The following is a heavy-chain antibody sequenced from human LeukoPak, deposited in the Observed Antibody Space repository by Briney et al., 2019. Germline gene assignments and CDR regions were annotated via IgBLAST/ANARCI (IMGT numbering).Heavy chain of an antibody. CDR2: ISGSGGST. V-gene: IGHV3-23*01. CDR3: AKCRLEMATIHYFDY. D-gene: IGHD5-24*01. J-gene: IGHJ4*02. CDR1: GFTFCSYA. Sequence: GGTLRLSRAASGFTFCSYAMSGVRQAPRKGREWVSAISGSGGSTYYADSVKGRFTISRDNSKNTLYLQMNSLRAEDTAVYYCAKCRLEMATIHYFDYWGQGTLVTVSS.